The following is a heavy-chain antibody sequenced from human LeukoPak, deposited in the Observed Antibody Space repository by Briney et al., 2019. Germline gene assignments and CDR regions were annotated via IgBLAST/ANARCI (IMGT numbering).Heavy chain of an antibody. Sequence: PGGSLRLSCAASGFTFSSYGMHWVRQVPGKGLEWVACIRYDGNNKYYADSVKGRFTISRDNAKNTVYLQMNSLRAEETAVYFCARGVSGYYGNDLWGQGSLVTVSS. V-gene: IGHV3-30*02. CDR2: IRYDGNNK. J-gene: IGHJ5*02. CDR1: GFTFSSYG. D-gene: IGHD3-22*01. CDR3: ARGVSGYYGNDL.